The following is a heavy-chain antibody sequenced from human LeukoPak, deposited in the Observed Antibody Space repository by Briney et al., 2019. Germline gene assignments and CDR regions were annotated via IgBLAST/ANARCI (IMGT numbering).Heavy chain of an antibody. CDR2: IYYSGST. V-gene: IGHV4-59*12. CDR1: GGSISSYY. D-gene: IGHD3-10*01. J-gene: IGHJ5*02. Sequence: SETLSLTCTVSGGSISSYYWSWIRQPPGKGLEWIGYIYYSGSTNYNPSLKSRVTISVDTSKNQFSLKLSSVTAADTAVYYCAITPIWSGHNWFDPWGQGTLVAVSS. CDR3: AITPIWSGHNWFDP.